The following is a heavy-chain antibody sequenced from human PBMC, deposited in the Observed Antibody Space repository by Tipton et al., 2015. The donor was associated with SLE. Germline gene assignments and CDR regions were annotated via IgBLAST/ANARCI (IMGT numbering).Heavy chain of an antibody. D-gene: IGHD3-22*01. Sequence: TLSLTCTVSGGSISSYYWSWIRQPPGKGLEWIGYIYYSGSTNYNPSLKSRVPISVDTSKNQFSLKLSTVTAADTAVYYCARDSDDSSGPFIDYWGQGTLVTVSS. CDR2: IYYSGST. V-gene: IGHV4-59*01. J-gene: IGHJ4*02. CDR1: GGSISSYY. CDR3: ARDSDDSSGPFIDY.